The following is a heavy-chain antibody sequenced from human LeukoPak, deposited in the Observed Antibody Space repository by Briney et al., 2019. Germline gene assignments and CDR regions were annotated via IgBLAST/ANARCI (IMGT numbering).Heavy chain of an antibody. D-gene: IGHD1-26*01. V-gene: IGHV1-18*01. CDR3: ARDRWETIYYYYYMDV. J-gene: IGHJ6*03. CDR1: GYTFTSYG. CDR2: ISAYNGNT. Sequence: ASVKVSCKASGYTFTSYGISWVRQAPGQGLEWMGWISAYNGNTNYAQKLQGRVTMTTDTSTSTAYMELRSLRSDDTAVYYCARDRWETIYYYYYMDVWGKGTTVTVSS.